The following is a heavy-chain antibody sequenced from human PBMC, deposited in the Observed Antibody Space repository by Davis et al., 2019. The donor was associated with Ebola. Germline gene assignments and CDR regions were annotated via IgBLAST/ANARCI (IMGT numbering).Heavy chain of an antibody. D-gene: IGHD2-21*02. CDR1: GYTFTSYG. V-gene: IGHV1-46*01. J-gene: IGHJ4*02. CDR2: INPSGGST. CDR3: ARELVVTGHRSADY. Sequence: ASVKVSCKAFGYTFTSYGISWVRQAPGQGLEWMGIINPSGGSTSYAQKFQGRVTMTRDTSTSTVYMELSSLTSDDTAIYYCARELVVTGHRSADYWGQGTLVTVSS.